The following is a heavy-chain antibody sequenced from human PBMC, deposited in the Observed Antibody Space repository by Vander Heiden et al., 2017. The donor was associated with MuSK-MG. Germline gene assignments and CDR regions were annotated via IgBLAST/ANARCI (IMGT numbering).Heavy chain of an antibody. CDR3: ARGAYDTSGDDSDNWFDP. J-gene: IGHJ5*02. D-gene: IGHD3-22*01. Sequence: QVQLVQSGSEVKKPGSSVKVSCKASGGTFSSYAISWVRQAPGQGLEWMGGIIPIFGTANYAKKFQGRGTITADESTSTAYRELSSLRSEETAVYDCARGAYDTSGDDSDNWFDPWGQGTMVTVSS. CDR2: IIPIFGTA. V-gene: IGHV1-69*01. CDR1: GGTFSSYA.